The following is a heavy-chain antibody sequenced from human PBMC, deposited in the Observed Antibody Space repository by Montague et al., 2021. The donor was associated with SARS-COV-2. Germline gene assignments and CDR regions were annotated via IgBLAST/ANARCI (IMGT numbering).Heavy chain of an antibody. CDR1: GASFSGYY. J-gene: IGHJ6*02. CDR2: VIHSGTT. CDR3: ASGEFFYYGSGNYYRSALDD. D-gene: IGHD3-10*01. Sequence: SETLSLTCHVYGASFSGYYWSWVRQSPGKGLEWIGEVIHSGTTNHNPSLKGRVTISIDSSNGRFSLRLTSLTAADAGVYYCASGEFFYYGSGNYYRSALDDWGQGTTVTVS. V-gene: IGHV4-34*12.